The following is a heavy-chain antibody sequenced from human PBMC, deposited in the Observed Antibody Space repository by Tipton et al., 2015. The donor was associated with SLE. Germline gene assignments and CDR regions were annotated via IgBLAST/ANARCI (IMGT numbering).Heavy chain of an antibody. CDR1: GGSISSSSYY. J-gene: IGHJ5*02. V-gene: IGHV4-39*07. CDR2: ISHSGST. Sequence: TLSLTCTVSGGSISSSSYYWGWIRQPPGKGLEWIGEISHSGSTNYNPSLKSRVTISVDTSKNQFSLKLSSVTAADTAVYYCARDRGRAYYDFWSAEGWFDPWGQGTLVTVSS. D-gene: IGHD3-3*01. CDR3: ARDRGRAYYDFWSAEGWFDP.